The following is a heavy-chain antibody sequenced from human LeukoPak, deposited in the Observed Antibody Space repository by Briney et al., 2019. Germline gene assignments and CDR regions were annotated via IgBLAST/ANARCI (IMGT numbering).Heavy chain of an antibody. D-gene: IGHD3-10*02. Sequence: ASVKVSCKASGYTFTGYYMHWVRQAPGQGLEWMGRINPNSGGTNYARKFRGRVTMTRDTSISTAYMELSRLRSDDTAVYYCARDMSPENSQIDYWGQGTLVTVSS. J-gene: IGHJ4*02. V-gene: IGHV1-2*06. CDR2: INPNSGGT. CDR3: ARDMSPENSQIDY. CDR1: GYTFTGYY.